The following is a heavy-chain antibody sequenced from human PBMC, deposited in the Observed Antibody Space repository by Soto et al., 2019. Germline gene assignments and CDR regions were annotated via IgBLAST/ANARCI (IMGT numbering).Heavy chain of an antibody. CDR1: GYTFTSYG. V-gene: IGHV1-18*01. Sequence: QVQLVQSGAEVKKPGASVKVSCKASGYTFTSYGISWVRQAPGQGLEWMGWISAYNGNTNYAQKLQGRVTMTTDTSTSTAYMELRSLRSDDTAVYYCARAFSGYCSGGSCYSGSGGYYFDYWGQGTLVTVSS. CDR3: ARAFSGYCSGGSCYSGSGGYYFDY. D-gene: IGHD2-15*01. CDR2: ISAYNGNT. J-gene: IGHJ4*02.